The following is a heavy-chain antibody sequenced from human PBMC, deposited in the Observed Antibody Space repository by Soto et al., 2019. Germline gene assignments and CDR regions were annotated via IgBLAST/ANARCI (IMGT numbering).Heavy chain of an antibody. CDR1: GYTFTSYG. CDR3: ARLHDFWSGYYKIYYYYGMDV. J-gene: IGHJ6*02. Sequence: QVQLVQSGAEVKKPGASVKVSCKASGYTFTSYGISWVRQAPGQGLEWMGWISAYNGNTNYAQKLQGRVTMTTDTSTSTAYMELRSLRSDDTAVYYCARLHDFWSGYYKIYYYYGMDVWGQGTTVTVSS. CDR2: ISAYNGNT. V-gene: IGHV1-18*01. D-gene: IGHD3-3*01.